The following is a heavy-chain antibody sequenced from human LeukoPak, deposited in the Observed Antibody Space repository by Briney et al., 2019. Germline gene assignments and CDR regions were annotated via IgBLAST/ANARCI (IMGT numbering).Heavy chain of an antibody. CDR1: GFTFSSYW. D-gene: IGHD1-1*01. CDR2: ISSRGSTM. Sequence: GGSLRLSCAASGFTFSSYWMSWIRQAPGKGLEWVSYISSRGSTMYYADSVKGRFTISRDNAKNSLFLQMNSLRAEDTAVYYCARDWRRTMYYFDYWGQGTLVTVSS. CDR3: ARDWRRTMYYFDY. J-gene: IGHJ4*02. V-gene: IGHV3-11*04.